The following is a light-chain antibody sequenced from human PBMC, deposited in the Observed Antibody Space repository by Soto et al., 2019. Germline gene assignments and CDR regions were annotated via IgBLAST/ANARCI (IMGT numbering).Light chain of an antibody. CDR3: ATWDDSLNGYV. Sequence: QSVLTQPPSASGTPGQRVTISCSGSSSNIGSNTVNWYHQLPRTTTNLLMYCNNQRPSGVPDRFSGSKSGTSASLAISGLQSEDDADYYCATWDDSLNGYVFGTGTKLTVL. CDR1: SSNIGSNT. V-gene: IGLV1-44*01. J-gene: IGLJ1*01. CDR2: CNN.